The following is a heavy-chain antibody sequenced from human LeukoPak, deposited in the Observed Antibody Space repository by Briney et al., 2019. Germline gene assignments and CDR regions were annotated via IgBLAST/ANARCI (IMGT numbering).Heavy chain of an antibody. Sequence: GGSLRLSCTASGFTIGDYAISWVRQAPGKGLEWVGFIRSKAYGGTTEYAASVKGRFTISRDDSKSIAYLQMNSLKTEDTAVYYCTRDPPGGYEYYYYGMDVWGQGTTVTVSS. CDR1: GFTIGDYA. CDR2: IRSKAYGGTT. V-gene: IGHV3-49*04. J-gene: IGHJ6*02. CDR3: TRDPPGGYEYYYYGMDV. D-gene: IGHD5-12*01.